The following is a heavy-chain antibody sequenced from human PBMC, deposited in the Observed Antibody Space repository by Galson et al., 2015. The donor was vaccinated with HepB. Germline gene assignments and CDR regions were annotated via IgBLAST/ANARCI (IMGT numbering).Heavy chain of an antibody. D-gene: IGHD6-13*01. J-gene: IGHJ6*02. Sequence: SLRLSCAVPGFTFNRYGMHWVRQAPGKGLEWVAVISYDGSNKYYADSVKGRFTISRDNSKNTLYLQMNSLRAEDTAVYYCARDYASSWYFNHYYGIDVWGQGTTVTVSS. V-gene: IGHV3-30*19. CDR1: GFTFNRYG. CDR3: ARDYASSWYFNHYYGIDV. CDR2: ISYDGSNK.